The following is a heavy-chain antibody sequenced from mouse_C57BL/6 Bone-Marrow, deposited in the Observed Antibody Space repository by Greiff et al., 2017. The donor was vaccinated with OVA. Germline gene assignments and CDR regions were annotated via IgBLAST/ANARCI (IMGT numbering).Heavy chain of an antibody. D-gene: IGHD1-1*01. V-gene: IGHV1-64*01. CDR3: ARNYGSSYWYFDV. CDR1: GYTFTSYW. J-gene: IGHJ1*03. CDR2: IHPNSGST. Sequence: VQLQQPGAELVKPGASVKLSCKASGYTFTSYWMHWVKQRPGQGLEWIGMIHPNSGSTNYNEKFKSKATLTVDKSSSTAYMQLSSLTSEDSAVCYCARNYGSSYWYFDVWGTGTTVTVSS.